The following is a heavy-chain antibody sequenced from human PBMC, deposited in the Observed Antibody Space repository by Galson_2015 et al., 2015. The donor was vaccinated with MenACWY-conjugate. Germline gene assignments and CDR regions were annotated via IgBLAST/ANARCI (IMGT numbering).Heavy chain of an antibody. J-gene: IGHJ4*02. CDR3: ARVPGYSYGYYDW. Sequence: SLRLSCAASGFTFSNYCMNWVRQAPGKGLEWVSYISSRSSSIYYEDSVKGRFTISRDNAKNSLYLQMNTLRDEDTAVYYCARVPGYSYGYYDWWGQGTLVTVSS. CDR1: GFTFSNYC. D-gene: IGHD5-18*01. CDR2: ISSRSSSI. V-gene: IGHV3-48*02.